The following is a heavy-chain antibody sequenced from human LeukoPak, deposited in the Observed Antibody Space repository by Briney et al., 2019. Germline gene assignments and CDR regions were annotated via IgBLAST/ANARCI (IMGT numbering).Heavy chain of an antibody. CDR1: GFTVSSNS. CDR2: IYSDNT. D-gene: IGHD1-26*01. Sequence: PGGSLRLSCTVSGFTVSSNSMSWVRQAPGKGLEWVSFIYSDNTHYSDSVKGRFTISRDNSKNTLYLQMNSLRAEDTAVYYCAKGALSGSYSPFDIWGQGTMVTVSS. CDR3: AKGALSGSYSPFDI. V-gene: IGHV3-53*01. J-gene: IGHJ3*02.